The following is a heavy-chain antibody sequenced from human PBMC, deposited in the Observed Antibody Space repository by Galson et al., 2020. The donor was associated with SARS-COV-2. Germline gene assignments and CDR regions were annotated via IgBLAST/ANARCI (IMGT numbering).Heavy chain of an antibody. CDR1: GFTFSSYD. J-gene: IGHJ6*03. D-gene: IGHD4-4*01. Sequence: GESLKISCAASGFTFSSYDMHWVRQATGKGLEWVSAIGTAGDTYHPGSVQGRFTISRENAKNSLHLQMNNLRAGDTAAYYCSRGAVAYTNYSQLRLHDDSYKEEWGKGSTGAVSS. V-gene: IGHV3-13*01. CDR2: IGTAGDT. CDR3: SRGAVAYTNYSQLRLHDDSYKEE.